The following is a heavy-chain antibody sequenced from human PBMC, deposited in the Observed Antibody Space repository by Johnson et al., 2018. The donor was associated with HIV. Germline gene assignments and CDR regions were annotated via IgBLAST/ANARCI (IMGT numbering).Heavy chain of an antibody. J-gene: IGHJ3*02. V-gene: IGHV3-20*04. CDR2: INWNGGSK. CDR3: AKDKLAAAGTIFVHDAVDS. Sequence: VQLVESGGGVVQPGRSLRLSCAASGFTFDDYGMSWVRQAPGKGLEWVSGINWNGGSKGYGDSVKGRFTISRDNAKNSLYMQMNSLRAEDTALYYCAKDKLAAAGTIFVHDAVDSWGQGTMVTVAS. D-gene: IGHD6-13*01. CDR1: GFTFDDYG.